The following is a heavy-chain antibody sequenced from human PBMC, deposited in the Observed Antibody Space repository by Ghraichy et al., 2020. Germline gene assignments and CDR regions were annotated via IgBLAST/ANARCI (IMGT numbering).Heavy chain of an antibody. Sequence: GGSLRLSCAASGFTFRTYAMSWVRQAPGKGLEWVSAISGNGAKIYYADSVKGRFTISRDNSKNTLYLQMNSLRAEEETAVYYCGKVRDSSGYLDYWGQGIRVIVSS. CDR2: ISGNGAKI. J-gene: IGHJ4*02. CDR3: GKVRDSSGYLDY. CDR1: GFTFRTYA. V-gene: IGHV3-23*01. D-gene: IGHD3-22*01.